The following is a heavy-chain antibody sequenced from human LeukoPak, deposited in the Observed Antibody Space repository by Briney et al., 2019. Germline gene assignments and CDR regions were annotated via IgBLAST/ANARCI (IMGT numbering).Heavy chain of an antibody. CDR2: IGSSGGGT. D-gene: IGHD4/OR15-4a*01. CDR3: AKYGASGGSHGMDV. CDR1: GFTFSSYA. J-gene: IGHJ6*02. Sequence: PGGSLRLSCAASGFTFSSYAMSWVRQAPGKGLEWVSAIGSSGGGTYYPDSVKGRFTVSRDNSKNTLYLQMNSPSAEDTAVYYCAKYGASGGSHGMDVWGQGTTVTVSS. V-gene: IGHV3-23*01.